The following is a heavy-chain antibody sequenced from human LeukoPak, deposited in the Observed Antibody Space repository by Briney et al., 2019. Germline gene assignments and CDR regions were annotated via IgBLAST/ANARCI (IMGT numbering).Heavy chain of an antibody. V-gene: IGHV3-21*01. Sequence: GGSLRLSCAASGFTFDDYGMSWVRQAPGKGLEWVSSISSSSSYIYYADSVKGRFTISRDNAKNSLYLQMSSLRAEDTAVYYCAREGESRVTIFGVVKTAFDIWGQGTMVTVSS. CDR3: AREGESRVTIFGVVKTAFDI. CDR2: ISSSSSYI. J-gene: IGHJ3*02. D-gene: IGHD3-3*01. CDR1: GFTFDDYG.